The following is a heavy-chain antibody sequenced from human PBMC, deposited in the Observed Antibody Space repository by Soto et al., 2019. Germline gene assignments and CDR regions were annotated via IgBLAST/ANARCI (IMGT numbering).Heavy chain of an antibody. J-gene: IGHJ4*02. Sequence: SVKVSCKASGGTFSSYAMSWVRQRPGQGLEWMGGIMPIIGTANYAQKFQGRVTITADESTSTAYMELSSLRSEDTAVYYCARGGYSSSYRLDYWGQGTLVTVSS. CDR2: IMPIIGTA. CDR1: GGTFSSYA. D-gene: IGHD6-6*01. CDR3: ARGGYSSSYRLDY. V-gene: IGHV1-69*13.